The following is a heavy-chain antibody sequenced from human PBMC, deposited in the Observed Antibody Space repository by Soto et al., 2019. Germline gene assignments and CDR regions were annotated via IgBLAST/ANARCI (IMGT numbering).Heavy chain of an antibody. CDR2: INHSGST. CDR1: GGSFSGYY. CDR3: TKGGGGYRNWFDP. D-gene: IGHD3-22*01. V-gene: IGHV4-34*01. Sequence: SETLSLTCAVYGGSFSGYYWSWIRQPPGKGLEWIGEINHSGSTNYNPSLKSRVTISVDTSKNQFSLKLSSVTAADTAVYYCTKGGGGYRNWFDPWGQGTPVTVSS. J-gene: IGHJ5*02.